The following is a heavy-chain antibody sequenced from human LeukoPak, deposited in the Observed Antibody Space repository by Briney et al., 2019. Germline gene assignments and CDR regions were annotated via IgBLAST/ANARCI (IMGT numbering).Heavy chain of an antibody. CDR2: INHSGST. CDR3: ARDRGSSGPDAFDI. Sequence: PSETLSLTCAVYGGSFSGYYWSWIRQPPGKGLEWIGEINHSGSTNYNPSLKSRVTISVDTSKNQFSLKLSSVTAADTAVYYCARDRGSSGPDAFDIWGQGTMVTVSS. J-gene: IGHJ3*02. V-gene: IGHV4-34*01. CDR1: GGSFSGYY. D-gene: IGHD6-19*01.